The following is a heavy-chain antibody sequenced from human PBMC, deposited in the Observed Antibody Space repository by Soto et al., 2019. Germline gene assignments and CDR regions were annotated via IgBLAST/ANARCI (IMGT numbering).Heavy chain of an antibody. Sequence: QVQLQESGPGLVKPSQTLSLTCSLSGGSISSEGYYWTWIRQHPGRGLEWIGDFYYHGTTSYRPSLKSRPTISIDTSNNHFYLRLTSVTAADTAVYYCARRHDILTGSDSFDVWGRGTMVNVSS. CDR3: ARRHDILTGSDSFDV. J-gene: IGHJ3*01. CDR2: FYYHGTT. CDR1: GGSISSEGYY. V-gene: IGHV4-31*03. D-gene: IGHD3-9*01.